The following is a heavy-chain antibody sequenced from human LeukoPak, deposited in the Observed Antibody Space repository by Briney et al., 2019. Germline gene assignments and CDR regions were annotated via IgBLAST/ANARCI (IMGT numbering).Heavy chain of an antibody. CDR1: GYTFTSYG. CDR3: ARDASYCSSTSCYGDDAFDI. Sequence: ASVKVSCKASGYTFTSYGISWVRQAPGQGLEWMGWISAYNGNTNYAQKLQGRVTMTTDTSTSTAYMELRSLRSDDTAVYYCARDASYCSSTSCYGDDAFDIWGQGTMVTVSS. J-gene: IGHJ3*02. CDR2: ISAYNGNT. D-gene: IGHD2-2*01. V-gene: IGHV1-18*01.